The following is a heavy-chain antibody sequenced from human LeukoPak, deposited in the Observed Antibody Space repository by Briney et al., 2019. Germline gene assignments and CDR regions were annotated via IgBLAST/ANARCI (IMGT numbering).Heavy chain of an antibody. CDR2: IIPIFGTA. CDR1: GGTFSSYA. Sequence: ASVKVSCKASGGTFSSYAISWVRQAPGQGLEWMGGIIPIFGTANYAQKFQGRVTITADESTSTAYMELSSLRSEDTAVYYCAAPGEYCSSTSCRKNLDYWGQGTLVTVSS. V-gene: IGHV1-69*13. CDR3: AAPGEYCSSTSCRKNLDY. D-gene: IGHD2-2*01. J-gene: IGHJ4*02.